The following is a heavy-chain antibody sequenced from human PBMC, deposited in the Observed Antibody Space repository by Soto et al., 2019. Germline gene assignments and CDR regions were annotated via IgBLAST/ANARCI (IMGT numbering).Heavy chain of an antibody. CDR2: IIPIFGTA. CDR3: ARHVPAAGYYYGMDV. V-gene: IGHV1-69*05. D-gene: IGHD2-2*01. J-gene: IGHJ6*02. CDR1: GGTFSSYA. Sequence: QVQLVQSGAEVKKPGSSVKVSCKASGGTFSSYAISWVRQAPGQGLEWMGGIIPIFGTANYAQKFQGRVTLDQAESTSTAYMGLSSLRSEDTAVYYCARHVPAAGYYYGMDVWGQGTTVTVSS.